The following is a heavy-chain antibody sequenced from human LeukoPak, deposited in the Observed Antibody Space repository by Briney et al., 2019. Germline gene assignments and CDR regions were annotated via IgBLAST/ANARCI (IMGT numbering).Heavy chain of an antibody. J-gene: IGHJ4*02. CDR1: GGSISSSSYY. CDR2: IYYSGST. CDR3: ARVRLWFGSYYFDY. V-gene: IGHV4-39*01. D-gene: IGHD3-10*01. Sequence: PSETLSLTCTVSGGSISSSSYYWGWIRQPPGKGLEWIGSIYYSGSTYYNPSLKSRVTISVDTSKNQFSLKLSSVTAADTAVYYCARVRLWFGSYYFDYWGQGTLVTVSS.